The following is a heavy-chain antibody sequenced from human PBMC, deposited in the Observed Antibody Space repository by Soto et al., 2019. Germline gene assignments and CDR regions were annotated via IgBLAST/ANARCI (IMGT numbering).Heavy chain of an antibody. CDR3: ARTSAAGKYYYGMDV. V-gene: IGHV5-51*01. J-gene: IGHJ6*02. CDR2: IYPGDSDT. Sequence: GESLKNSCMGCGYSFTSYWIAWVRQMPGKGLEWMGIIYPGDSDTRYSPSFQGQVTISADKSISTAYLQWSSLKASDTAMYYCARTSAAGKYYYGMDVWGQGT. CDR1: GYSFTSYW. D-gene: IGHD6-13*01.